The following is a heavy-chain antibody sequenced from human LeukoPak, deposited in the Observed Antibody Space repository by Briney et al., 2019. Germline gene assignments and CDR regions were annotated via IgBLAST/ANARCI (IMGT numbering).Heavy chain of an antibody. J-gene: IGHJ6*02. V-gene: IGHV4-34*01. Sequence: SETLSLTCGVYGGSFGGYYWSWIRQPPGKGLEWIGEINHSGSTNYKPSVKSRVTISVDTSKNQFSLKLSSVTAADTAVYYCARGLRVSYGMDVWGQGTTVTVSS. CDR1: GGSFGGYY. CDR3: ARGLRVSYGMDV. CDR2: INHSGST. D-gene: IGHD3-10*01.